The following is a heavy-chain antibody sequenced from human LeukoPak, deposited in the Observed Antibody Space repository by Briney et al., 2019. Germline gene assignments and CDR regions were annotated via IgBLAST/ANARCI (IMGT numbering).Heavy chain of an antibody. D-gene: IGHD2-2*01. Sequence: PSETLSLTCGVHGGSFSAYYWGWIRQPPGKGLEWIGEISHSGSTNYNPSLKSRVTISADTSKNQFSLKLTSVTAADTAVYYCARALIACSSTTCYRGNFDHWGQGALVTVSS. CDR1: GGSFSAYY. J-gene: IGHJ4*02. CDR2: ISHSGST. CDR3: ARALIACSSTTCYRGNFDH. V-gene: IGHV4-34*01.